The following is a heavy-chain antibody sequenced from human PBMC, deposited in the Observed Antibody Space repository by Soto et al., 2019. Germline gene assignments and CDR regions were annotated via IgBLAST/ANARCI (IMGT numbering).Heavy chain of an antibody. V-gene: IGHV3-23*01. Sequence: GGSLRLSXAASGFTFSSYGMHWVRQAPGKGLEWVSVISGRAGNTYYADSVKGRFTISRDNSKNTLYLYMSSLRAEDTALYYSAKDRYCSSTSCSSLNSWGQGTLVTVSS. D-gene: IGHD2-2*01. CDR3: AKDRYCSSTSCSSLNS. J-gene: IGHJ5*02. CDR2: ISGRAGNT. CDR1: GFTFSSYG.